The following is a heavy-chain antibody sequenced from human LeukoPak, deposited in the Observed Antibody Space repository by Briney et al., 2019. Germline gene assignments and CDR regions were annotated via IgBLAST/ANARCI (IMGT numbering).Heavy chain of an antibody. CDR1: GFTFSSYE. J-gene: IGHJ4*02. CDR2: ISSSGSTI. Sequence: GGSLRLSCAASGFTFSSYEMNWVRQAPGKGLEWVSYISSSGSTIYYADSVKGRFTISRDNAKNSLYLQMNSMRAEDTAVYYCARGHDFWSGYSGFDYWGQGTLVTVSS. CDR3: ARGHDFWSGYSGFDY. V-gene: IGHV3-48*03. D-gene: IGHD3-3*01.